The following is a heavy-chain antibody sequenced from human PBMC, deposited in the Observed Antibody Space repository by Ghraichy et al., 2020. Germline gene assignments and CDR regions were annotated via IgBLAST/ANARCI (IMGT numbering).Heavy chain of an antibody. CDR2: ISYRSRSI. CDR3: ARASRVVRFYYYDGMDV. CDR1: GFTFSSYN. J-gene: IGHJ6*02. Sequence: GESLNISCVGSGFTFSSYNMNWVRQSPGKGLEWVAYISYRSRSIFYADSVKGRFTISRDNAKNSLSLQMNSLRGEDTAVYYCARASRVVRFYYYDGMDVWGQGTTVTVAS. V-gene: IGHV3-48*01. D-gene: IGHD4-23*01.